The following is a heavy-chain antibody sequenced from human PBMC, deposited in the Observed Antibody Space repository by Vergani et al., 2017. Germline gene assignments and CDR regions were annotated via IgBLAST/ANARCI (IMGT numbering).Heavy chain of an antibody. CDR2: ISSSGSTI. V-gene: IGHV3-48*01. D-gene: IGHD3-10*01. Sequence: EVQLVESGGGLVQPGGSLRISCSASGFTFSSYAMHWVRQAPGEGLEWVSYISSSGSTIYYADSVKGRFTISRDNSRNTLYLQMNSLRADDTAVYYCARDTGLWFGELLSYGMDVWGQGTTVTVSS. CDR1: GFTFSSYA. J-gene: IGHJ6*02. CDR3: ARDTGLWFGELLSYGMDV.